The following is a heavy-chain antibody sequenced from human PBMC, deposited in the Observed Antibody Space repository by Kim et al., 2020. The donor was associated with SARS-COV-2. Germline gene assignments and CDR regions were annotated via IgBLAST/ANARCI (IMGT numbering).Heavy chain of an antibody. V-gene: IGHV4-34*01. CDR2: INHSGST. J-gene: IGHJ4*02. D-gene: IGHD3-10*01. Sequence: SETLSLTCAVYGGSFSGYYWSWIRQPPGKGLEWIGEINHSGSTNYNPSLKSRVTISVDTSKNQFSLKLSSVTAADTAVYYCARVSITMVRGVIITGTDYFDYWGQGTLVTVSS. CDR1: GGSFSGYY. CDR3: ARVSITMVRGVIITGTDYFDY.